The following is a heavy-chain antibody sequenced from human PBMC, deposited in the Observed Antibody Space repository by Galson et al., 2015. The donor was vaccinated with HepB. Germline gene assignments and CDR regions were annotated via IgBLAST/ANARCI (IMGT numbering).Heavy chain of an antibody. V-gene: IGHV1-18*04. D-gene: IGHD3-22*01. Sequence: SVKVSCKASGYTFTNYGITWVRQAPGQGLEWMGWISTYNGNTHYAQKLQGRVTMSTDTPTSTAYMELRSLRSDDTAVYYCATGGWDSSGYFTYGFDPWGQGTLVTVSS. CDR3: ATGGWDSSGYFTYGFDP. CDR2: ISTYNGNT. CDR1: GYTFTNYG. J-gene: IGHJ5*02.